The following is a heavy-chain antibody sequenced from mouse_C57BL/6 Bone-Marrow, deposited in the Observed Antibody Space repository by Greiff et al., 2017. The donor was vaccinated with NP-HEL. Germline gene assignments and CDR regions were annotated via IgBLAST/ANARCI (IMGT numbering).Heavy chain of an antibody. V-gene: IGHV1-72*01. Sequence: VQLQQPGAELVKPGASVKLSCKASGYTFTSYWMHWVKQRPGRGLEWIGRIDPNSGGTKYNEKFKSKATLTVDKPSSTAYMQLSSLTSEDFAVYYCARSTIVTTSHWYFDVWGTGTTVTVSS. D-gene: IGHD2-5*01. CDR1: GYTFTSYW. J-gene: IGHJ1*03. CDR3: ARSTIVTTSHWYFDV. CDR2: IDPNSGGT.